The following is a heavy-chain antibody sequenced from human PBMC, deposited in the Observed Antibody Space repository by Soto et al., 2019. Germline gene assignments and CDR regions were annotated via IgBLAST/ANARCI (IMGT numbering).Heavy chain of an antibody. CDR2: ISAGGGSS. CDR1: GFSFSSYA. D-gene: IGHD5-12*01. V-gene: IGHV3-23*01. J-gene: IGHJ4*02. CDR3: AKGSIEYSASVDN. Sequence: EVQLLESGGDLVQPGGSLRLACAASGFSFSSYAMVWVRQAPGKGLEWVSVISAGGGSSYFADSVKGRFTISRDNSKNVLSLEMNSLRAEDTDRYFCAKGSIEYSASVDNWGQGPLVLVSS.